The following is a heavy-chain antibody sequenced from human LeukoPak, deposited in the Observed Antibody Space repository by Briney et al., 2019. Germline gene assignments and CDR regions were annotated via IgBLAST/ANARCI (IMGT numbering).Heavy chain of an antibody. CDR3: ARDRSFGLYYFDY. CDR1: GYSFTSYG. Sequence: ASVKVSCKASGYSFTSYGISWVRQAPGQGLEWMGWITVYNGNANYAQDLQGRVTMTTDTSTSTAYMELRSLRSDDTAVYYCARDRSFGLYYFDYWGQGTLVTVSS. CDR2: ITVYNGNA. D-gene: IGHD3-10*01. J-gene: IGHJ4*02. V-gene: IGHV1-18*01.